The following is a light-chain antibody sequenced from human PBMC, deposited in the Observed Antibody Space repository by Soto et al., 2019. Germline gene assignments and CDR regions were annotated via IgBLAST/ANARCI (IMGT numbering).Light chain of an antibody. CDR3: QHSGRSPPLT. V-gene: IGKV3-20*01. Sequence: EILFTQSPGTLSLSPGDRATLSCTASQSVSSNSLAWYQQIPGQAPRLLIYGASSRANGVPDRFTGSGSGTHLTLTITRLEPEDFAVFDCQHSGRSPPLTFGGGTKVDIK. J-gene: IGKJ4*01. CDR1: QSVSSNS. CDR2: GAS.